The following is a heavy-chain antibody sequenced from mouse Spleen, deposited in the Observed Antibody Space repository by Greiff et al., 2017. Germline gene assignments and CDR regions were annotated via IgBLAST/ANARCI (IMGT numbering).Heavy chain of an antibody. Sequence: QVQLQQSGAELARPGASVKLSCKASGYTFTSYGISWVKQRTGQGLEWIGESYPRSGNTYYNEKFKGKATLTADKSSSTAYMELRSLTSEDSAVYFCAYYGSSYGYFDVWGTGTTVTVSS. J-gene: IGHJ1*03. V-gene: IGHV1-81*01. CDR1: GYTFTSYG. D-gene: IGHD1-1*01. CDR3: AYYGSSYGYFDV. CDR2: SYPRSGNT.